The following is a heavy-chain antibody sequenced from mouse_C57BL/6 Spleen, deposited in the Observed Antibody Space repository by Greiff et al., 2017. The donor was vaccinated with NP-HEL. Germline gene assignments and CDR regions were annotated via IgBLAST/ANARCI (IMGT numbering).Heavy chain of an antibody. CDR3: TGGKNDYAIDD. CDR1: GFNIKDYY. V-gene: IGHV14-1*01. J-gene: IGHJ4*01. CDR2: IDPEDGET. D-gene: IGHD2-1*01. Sequence: VQLQQSGAELVRPGASVKLSCTASGFNIKDYYMHWVKQRPEQGLEWIGRIDPEDGETEYASKFQSKATLTTDTSSNTAYLQLSSLTSEDTAVYYCTGGKNDYAIDDWREGTADTGCS.